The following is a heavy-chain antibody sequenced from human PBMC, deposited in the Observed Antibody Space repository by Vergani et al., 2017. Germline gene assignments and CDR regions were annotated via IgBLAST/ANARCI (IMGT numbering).Heavy chain of an antibody. J-gene: IGHJ5*02. D-gene: IGHD6-13*01. CDR3: ARDTAAAGRKPFDP. V-gene: IGHV3-21*01. CDR1: GFTFSSYS. CDR2: ISSSSSYI. Sequence: EVQLVESGGGLVKPGGSLRLSCAASGFTFSSYSMNWVRQAPGKGLEWVSSISSSSSYIYYADSVKGRFTISRDNAKNSLYLQRNSLSAEDTAVYYCARDTAAAGRKPFDPWGQGTLVTVSS.